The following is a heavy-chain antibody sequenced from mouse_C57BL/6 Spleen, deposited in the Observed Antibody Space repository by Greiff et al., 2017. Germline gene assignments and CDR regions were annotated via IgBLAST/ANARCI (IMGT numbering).Heavy chain of an antibody. Sequence: EVQLQQSGPVLVKPGASVKMSCKASGYTFTDYYMNWVKQSHGKSLEWIGVINPYNGGTSYNQKFKGKATLTVDKSSSTAYMELNSLTSEDSAVDYCARGELSNYGGGFAYWGQGTLVTVSA. CDR1: GYTFTDYY. CDR3: ARGELSNYGGGFAY. V-gene: IGHV1-19*01. D-gene: IGHD2-5*01. CDR2: INPYNGGT. J-gene: IGHJ3*01.